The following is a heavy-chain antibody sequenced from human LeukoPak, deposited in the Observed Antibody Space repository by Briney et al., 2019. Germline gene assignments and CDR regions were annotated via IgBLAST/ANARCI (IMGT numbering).Heavy chain of an antibody. V-gene: IGHV3-30*04. CDR3: AKGSGYLDY. CDR2: ISYDGSNK. Sequence: GGSLRLSCAASGFTFSSYAMHWVRQAPGKGLEWVAVISYDGSNKYYADSVKGRFTISRDNSKNTLYLQMNSLRAEDTAVYYCAKGSGYLDYWGQGTLVTVSS. CDR1: GFTFSSYA. J-gene: IGHJ4*02. D-gene: IGHD3-22*01.